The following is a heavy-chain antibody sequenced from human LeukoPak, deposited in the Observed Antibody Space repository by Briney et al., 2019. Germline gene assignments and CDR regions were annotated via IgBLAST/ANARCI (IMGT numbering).Heavy chain of an antibody. CDR3: AKDLVSSSFNWFDP. V-gene: IGHV3-23*01. CDR1: GFTFSSYA. CDR2: ISGSGGST. J-gene: IGHJ5*02. Sequence: GGSLRLSCAASGFTFSSYAMSWVRQAPGKGLEWVSAISGSGGSTYYADSVKGRFTISRDNSKNTLYLQMNSLRAEDTAVYHCAKDLVSSSFNWFDPWGQGTLVTVSS. D-gene: IGHD6-13*01.